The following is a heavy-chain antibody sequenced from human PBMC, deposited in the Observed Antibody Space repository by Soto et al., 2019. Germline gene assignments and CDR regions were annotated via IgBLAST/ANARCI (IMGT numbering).Heavy chain of an antibody. Sequence: ASVKVSCKASGYTFTSYGISWVRQAPGQGLEWMGWISAYNGNTNYAQKLQGRVTMTTDTSTSTAYMELRSLRSDDTAVYYCARDRGDIVLMVYASDFDYWGQGTLVTVSS. J-gene: IGHJ4*02. CDR3: ARDRGDIVLMVYASDFDY. V-gene: IGHV1-18*01. CDR2: ISAYNGNT. CDR1: GYTFTSYG. D-gene: IGHD2-8*01.